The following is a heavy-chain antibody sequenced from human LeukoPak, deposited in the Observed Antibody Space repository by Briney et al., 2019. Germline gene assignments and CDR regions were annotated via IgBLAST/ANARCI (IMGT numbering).Heavy chain of an antibody. V-gene: IGHV4-39*01. CDR1: GGSISSSSYY. J-gene: IGHJ4*02. CDR3: ARYPRGITVAGLYYFDY. Sequence: SDTLSLTCTVSGGSISSSSYYWGWIRQPPGRGLEWMGSIYYSGSTYYNPSLKSRVTISVDTSENQFSLKLSSVSAADTAVYYCARYPRGITVAGLYYFDYWGQGTLVTVSS. CDR2: IYYSGST. D-gene: IGHD6-19*01.